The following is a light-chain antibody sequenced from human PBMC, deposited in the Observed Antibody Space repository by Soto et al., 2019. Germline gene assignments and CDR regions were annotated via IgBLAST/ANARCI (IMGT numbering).Light chain of an antibody. Sequence: IDMTQSPATLSVSPGERATLSCRASRSVSSNLAWYQQKPGQAPRIRIYGESTRDTGIPARFSGSGSGTDFTLTISSLEPEDFAVYYCQQRSNWPLTFGQGTRLEIK. CDR3: QQRSNWPLT. V-gene: IGKV3-11*01. CDR1: RSVSSN. CDR2: GES. J-gene: IGKJ5*01.